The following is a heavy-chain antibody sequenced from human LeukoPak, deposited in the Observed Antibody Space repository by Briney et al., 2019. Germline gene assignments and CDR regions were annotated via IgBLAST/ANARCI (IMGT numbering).Heavy chain of an antibody. CDR2: INNDGSGT. Sequence: GGSLRLSCAASGFTFSNYWMHWVRQAPGKGLVWVSRINNDGSGTNYADSVKGRFTISRDNAKNTLYLQMNSLRAEDTAVYYCARGACRDGYNEVYWGQGTLVTVSS. J-gene: IGHJ4*02. D-gene: IGHD5-24*01. CDR1: GFTFSNYW. V-gene: IGHV3-74*01. CDR3: ARGACRDGYNEVY.